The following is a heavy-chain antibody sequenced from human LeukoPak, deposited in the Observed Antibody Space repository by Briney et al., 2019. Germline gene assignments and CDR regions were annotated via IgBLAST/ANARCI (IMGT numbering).Heavy chain of an antibody. J-gene: IGHJ4*02. V-gene: IGHV4-59*01. D-gene: IGHD6-13*01. CDR2: IYYSGST. Sequence: LETLSLTCTVSGGSISSYYWSWIRQPPGKGLEWIGYIYYSGSTNYNPSLKSRVTISVDTSKNQFSLKLSSVTAADTAVYYCARGVAAASTGYWGQGTLVTVSS. CDR3: ARGVAAASTGY. CDR1: GGSISSYY.